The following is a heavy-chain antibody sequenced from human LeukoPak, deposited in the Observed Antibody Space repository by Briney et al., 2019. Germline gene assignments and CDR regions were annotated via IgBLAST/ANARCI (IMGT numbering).Heavy chain of an antibody. J-gene: IGHJ4*02. CDR2: ISSSSSTV. CDR1: GFSFSTYS. Sequence: GGSLRLSCAASGFSFSTYSMNWIRQAPGKGLEWVTYISSSSSTVYYADSVKGRFTISRDNAKSSLYLQMSSLRAEDTAVYYCARDRGYCSSTTCRLYYFDYWGQGTLVTVSS. D-gene: IGHD2-2*01. CDR3: ARDRGYCSSTTCRLYYFDY. V-gene: IGHV3-48*01.